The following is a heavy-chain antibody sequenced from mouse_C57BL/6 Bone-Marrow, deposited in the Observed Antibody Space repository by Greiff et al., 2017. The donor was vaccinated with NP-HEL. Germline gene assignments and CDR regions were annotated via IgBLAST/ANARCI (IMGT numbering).Heavy chain of an antibody. CDR2: IYPGSGST. CDR1: GYTFTSYW. CDR3: ARSEYYGTLCYFEV. D-gene: IGHD1-1*01. V-gene: IGHV1-55*01. J-gene: IGHJ1*03. Sequence: VQLQQPGAELVKPGASVQMSCKASGYTFTSYWITWVKQRPGQGLEWIGNIYPGSGSTNYNEKFKGKATLTVDTSSSTAYMQLSSLTSEDSAVYYCARSEYYGTLCYFEVWGTGTTVTVSS.